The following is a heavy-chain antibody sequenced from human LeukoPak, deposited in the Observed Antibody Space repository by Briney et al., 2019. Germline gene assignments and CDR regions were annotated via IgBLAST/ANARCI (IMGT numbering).Heavy chain of an antibody. Sequence: SETLSLTCTVSGGSMNSTYHHWGWIHQPPGKGLEWIGSIYYSGRTYYNPSLKSRVTISVDTSKNQFSLRVNSVTAADTAVYYCARRSLGWDAIDTWGQGTMVTVSS. V-gene: IGHV4-39*01. J-gene: IGHJ3*02. D-gene: IGHD4-23*01. CDR3: ARRSLGWDAIDT. CDR1: GGSMNSTYHH. CDR2: IYYSGRT.